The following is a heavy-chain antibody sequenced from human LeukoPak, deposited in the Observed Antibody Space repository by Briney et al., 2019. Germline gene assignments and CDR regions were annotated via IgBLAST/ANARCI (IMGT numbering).Heavy chain of an antibody. CDR1: GYTFTSYG. J-gene: IGHJ4*02. D-gene: IGHD3-22*01. CDR3: ASVEEDYYDSSGYPAY. V-gene: IGHV1-18*01. CDR2: ISAYNGNT. Sequence: GASVKVSCKASGYTFTSYGISWVRQAPGQGLEWMGWISAYNGNTNYAQKLQGRVTMTTDTSTSTAYMELRSLRSDDTAVYCCASVEEDYYDSSGYPAYWGQGTLVTVSS.